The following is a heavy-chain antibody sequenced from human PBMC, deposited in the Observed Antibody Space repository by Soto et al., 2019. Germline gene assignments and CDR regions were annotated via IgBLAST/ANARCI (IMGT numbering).Heavy chain of an antibody. CDR3: ARVVQFYDSSGYSFYYFDY. Sequence: SETLSLTCTVSGDSINSADYYWSWLRQPPGKGLEWIGYIYYSRSDYYNPSLGRRATITIDTSRNQFSLNLMSVTAADTAVYYCARVVQFYDSSGYSFYYFDYWGQGALVTVSS. J-gene: IGHJ4*02. V-gene: IGHV4-30-4*01. CDR2: IYYSRSD. CDR1: GDSINSADYY. D-gene: IGHD3-22*01.